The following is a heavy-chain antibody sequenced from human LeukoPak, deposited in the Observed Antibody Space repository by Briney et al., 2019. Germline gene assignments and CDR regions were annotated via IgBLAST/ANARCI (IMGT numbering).Heavy chain of an antibody. V-gene: IGHV3-49*04. CDR2: IRSKAYGRAT. J-gene: IGHJ4*02. D-gene: IGHD3-3*01. Sequence: PGGPLRLSCTAPGFTFGDYAMSWVRRAPGKGWEGVGFIRSKAYGRATEYAASVKARFTISRDDSNSIAYLQMNSLKTEDTAVYYCIRFLEWLSPGDYWGQGTLVTVSS. CDR3: IRFLEWLSPGDY. CDR1: GFTFGDYA.